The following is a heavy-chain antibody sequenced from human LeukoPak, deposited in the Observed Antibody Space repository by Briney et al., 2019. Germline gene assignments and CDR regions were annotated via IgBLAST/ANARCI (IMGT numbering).Heavy chain of an antibody. CDR2: IFHSGTT. V-gene: IGHV4-59*08. Sequence: PSETLSLTCNVTGDSISSDYWSWIRQSPGKGLEWIGFIFHSGTTDYNPALQSRVAISIGKSKNQFSLKMTSVTAADTAVYYCARTRPQDYSTSYMDVWGKGTTVTVSS. D-gene: IGHD4-11*01. CDR3: ARTRPQDYSTSYMDV. J-gene: IGHJ6*04. CDR1: GDSISSDY.